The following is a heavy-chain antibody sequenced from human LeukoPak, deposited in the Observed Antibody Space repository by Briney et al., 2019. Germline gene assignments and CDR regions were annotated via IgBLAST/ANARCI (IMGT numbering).Heavy chain of an antibody. CDR2: LSPYGNS. Sequence: ASVKVSCKASGYTFNNYGISWVRQAPGQGLEWMGWLSPYGNSDYAQRLQGRVTVTTDTSTSAAYMGLRSLRSDDTAVYYCARWFYYGSTTYYNFDYWGQGTLVTVSS. CDR3: ARWFYYGSTTYYNFDY. D-gene: IGHD3-10*01. CDR1: GYTFNNYG. V-gene: IGHV1-18*01. J-gene: IGHJ4*02.